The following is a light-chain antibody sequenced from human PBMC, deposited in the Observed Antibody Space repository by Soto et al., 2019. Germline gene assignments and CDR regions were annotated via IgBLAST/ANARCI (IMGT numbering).Light chain of an antibody. CDR2: EVR. CDR3: SSYTTTSTLV. V-gene: IGLV2-14*01. Sequence: QSALTQPASVSRSPGQSITIACTGTNRDVGSYNLVSWYQQRPGEAPKLIISEVRNRPSGISYRFTGSKSGNTASLTISGLQAEDEADYYCSSYTTTSTLVFGGGTKVTVL. J-gene: IGLJ3*02. CDR1: NRDVGSYNL.